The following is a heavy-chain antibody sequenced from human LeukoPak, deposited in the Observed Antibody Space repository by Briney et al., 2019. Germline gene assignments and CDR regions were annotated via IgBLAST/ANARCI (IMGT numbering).Heavy chain of an antibody. CDR2: IYYSGST. Sequence: SETLSLTCTVSGGPISSYYWSWIRQPPGKGLEWIGYIYYSGSTNYNPSLKSRVTISVDTSKNRFSLKLSSVTAADTAVYYCARLSTWFGELFPFDYWGQGTLVTVSS. V-gene: IGHV4-59*08. D-gene: IGHD3-10*01. CDR1: GGPISSYY. J-gene: IGHJ4*02. CDR3: ARLSTWFGELFPFDY.